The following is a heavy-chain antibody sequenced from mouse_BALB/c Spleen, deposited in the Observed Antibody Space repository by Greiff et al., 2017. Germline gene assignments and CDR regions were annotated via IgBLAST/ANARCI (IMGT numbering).Heavy chain of an antibody. CDR1: GFTFSSYA. J-gene: IGHJ3*01. D-gene: IGHD2-4*01. CDR3: ASPIYYDYDVEFAY. Sequence: DVHLVESGGGLVKPGGSLKLSCAASGFTFSSYAMSWVRQTPEKRLEWVATISSGGSYTYYPDSVKGRFTISRDNAKNTLYLQMSSLRSEDTAMYYCASPIYYDYDVEFAYWGQGTLVTVSP. V-gene: IGHV5-9-3*01. CDR2: ISSGGSYT.